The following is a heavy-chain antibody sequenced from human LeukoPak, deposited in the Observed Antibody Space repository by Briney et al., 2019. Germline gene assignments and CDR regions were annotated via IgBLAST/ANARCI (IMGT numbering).Heavy chain of an antibody. CDR3: ARQTYPFDY. CDR1: GGTFSRND. CDR2: ISYDGSNK. J-gene: IGHJ4*02. V-gene: IGHV3-30-3*01. Sequence: RLSCGAAGGTFSRNDMKWVGRAAGGGLEWVAFISYDGSNKYYADSVKGRFTISRDNSKNTLYLQMNSLRGEDTAVYYCARQTYPFDYWGQGTLVTVSS.